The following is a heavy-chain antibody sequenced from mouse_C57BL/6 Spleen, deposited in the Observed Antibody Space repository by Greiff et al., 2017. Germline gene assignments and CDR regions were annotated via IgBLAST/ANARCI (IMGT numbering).Heavy chain of an antibody. CDR2: ISDGGSYT. V-gene: IGHV5-4*01. Sequence: EVQLVESGGGLVKPGGSLKLSCAASGFTFSSYAMSWVRQTPEKRLEWVATISDGGSYTYYPDNVKGRFTISRDNAKNNLYLQMSHLKSEDTAMYYCARYGDSMDYWGQGTSVTVSS. J-gene: IGHJ4*01. D-gene: IGHD1-1*01. CDR1: GFTFSSYA. CDR3: ARYGDSMDY.